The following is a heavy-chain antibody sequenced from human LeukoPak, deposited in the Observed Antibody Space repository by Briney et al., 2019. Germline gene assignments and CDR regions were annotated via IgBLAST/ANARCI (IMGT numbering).Heavy chain of an antibody. CDR2: IYPGDSDT. CDR3: AKSGFGVTNYR. J-gene: IGHJ4*02. Sequence: GESLKISCKASGYTFTNEWIGWVRQMPGEGLEWMGIIYPGDSDTRYSPSFQGQVTISADKSINTAYMQWNSLKASGTAVYYCAKSGFGVTNYRWGQGTLVTVSS. D-gene: IGHD3-3*01. V-gene: IGHV5-51*01. CDR1: GYTFTNEW.